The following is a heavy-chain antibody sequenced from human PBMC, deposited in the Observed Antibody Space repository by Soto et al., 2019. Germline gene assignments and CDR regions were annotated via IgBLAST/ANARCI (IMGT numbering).Heavy chain of an antibody. Sequence: EASVKVSCKASGYTFTSYGISWVRQAPGQGLEWMGWISAYNGNTNYAQKLQGRVTMTTDTSTSTAYMELRSLRSDDTAVYYCARDGDIVVVPALNWFDPWGQGTLVTVSS. J-gene: IGHJ5*02. CDR2: ISAYNGNT. CDR3: ARDGDIVVVPALNWFDP. D-gene: IGHD2-2*01. CDR1: GYTFTSYG. V-gene: IGHV1-18*04.